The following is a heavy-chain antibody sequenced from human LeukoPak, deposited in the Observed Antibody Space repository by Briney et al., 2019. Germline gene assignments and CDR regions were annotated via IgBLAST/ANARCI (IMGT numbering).Heavy chain of an antibody. D-gene: IGHD3-10*01. CDR1: GDSISSYY. J-gene: IGHJ4*02. V-gene: IGHV4-59*01. CDR2: IYSSGST. CDR3: ARETYGSGPFDY. Sequence: SETLSFTCTVSGDSISSYYWSWIRQPPGKGLEWIGYIYSSGSTNYNPSLKSRVTISVDTSKNQFSLKVSSVTAADTAVYYCARETYGSGPFDYWGQGTLVTVSS.